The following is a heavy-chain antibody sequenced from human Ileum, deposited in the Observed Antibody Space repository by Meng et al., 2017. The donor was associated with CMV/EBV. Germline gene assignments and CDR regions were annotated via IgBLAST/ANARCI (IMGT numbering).Heavy chain of an antibody. CDR3: ASPPPIGAALDY. J-gene: IGHJ4*02. D-gene: IGHD6-6*01. CDR1: GFTFSCYW. V-gene: IGHV3-74*01. CDR2: INSDGTRI. Sequence: EGQLWESGGGLVQAGGPLGLSVAAFGFTFSCYWMHWVRQAPGKGLVWVARINSDGTRIYYADSVKGRFTISRDNAQNTLDLQMNSLRAEDTAIYYCASPPPIGAALDYWGQGALVTVSS.